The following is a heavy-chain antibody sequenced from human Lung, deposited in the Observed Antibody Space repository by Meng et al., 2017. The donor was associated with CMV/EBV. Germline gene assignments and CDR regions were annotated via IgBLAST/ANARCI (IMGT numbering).Heavy chain of an antibody. CDR1: GYTFTSYG. J-gene: IGHJ3*02. Sequence: SVXVSXXPSGYTFTSYGVSWLRQAPGQGLEWMGWISGYNGRTNYNQKFQGRVTLTTDTSMHTAYMELRSLRSDDTAVYYCARDFYEYDDSGYYDDTFDIWGQGTXVTVSS. V-gene: IGHV1-18*01. CDR2: ISGYNGRT. D-gene: IGHD3-22*01. CDR3: ARDFYEYDDSGYYDDTFDI.